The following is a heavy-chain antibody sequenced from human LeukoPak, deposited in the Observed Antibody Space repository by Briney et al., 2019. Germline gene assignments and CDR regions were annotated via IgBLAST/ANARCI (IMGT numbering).Heavy chain of an antibody. Sequence: PGGSLRLSCAASGFTFSSYSMNWVRQAPGKGLEWVSSISSSSSYTYYADSVKGRFTISRDNAKNSLYLQMNSLRAEDTAVYYCARGIRYYYDSSGYSGYWGQGTLVTVSS. CDR2: ISSSSSYT. V-gene: IGHV3-21*01. J-gene: IGHJ4*02. D-gene: IGHD3-22*01. CDR1: GFTFSSYS. CDR3: ARGIRYYYDSSGYSGY.